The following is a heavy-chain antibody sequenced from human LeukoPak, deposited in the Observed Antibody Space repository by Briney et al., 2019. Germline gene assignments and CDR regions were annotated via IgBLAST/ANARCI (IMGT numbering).Heavy chain of an antibody. J-gene: IGHJ4*02. CDR2: ISSSSSYI. Sequence: TGGSLRLSCAASGFTFSSYSMNWVRQAPGKGLEWVSSISSSSSYIYYADSVKGRFTISRDNAKNSLYLQMNSLRAEDTAVYYCARDMTTVTTLDYWGQGTLVTVSS. D-gene: IGHD4-17*01. V-gene: IGHV3-21*01. CDR1: GFTFSSYS. CDR3: ARDMTTVTTLDY.